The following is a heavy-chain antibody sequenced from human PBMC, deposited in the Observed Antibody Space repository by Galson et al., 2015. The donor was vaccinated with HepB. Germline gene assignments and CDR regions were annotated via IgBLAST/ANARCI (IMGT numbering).Heavy chain of an antibody. CDR2: IRRSGSTI. Sequence: SLRLSCAASGFTFSGYYMSWVRQAPGKGLEWVSYIRRSGSTIYYADSVKGRFTISRDNAKNPLYLQMNSLRAEDTAVYYCATNLWIGGGWVDSWGQGTLVTVSS. D-gene: IGHD2-21*01. CDR3: ATNLWIGGGWVDS. J-gene: IGHJ5*01. CDR1: GFTFSGYY. V-gene: IGHV3-11*01.